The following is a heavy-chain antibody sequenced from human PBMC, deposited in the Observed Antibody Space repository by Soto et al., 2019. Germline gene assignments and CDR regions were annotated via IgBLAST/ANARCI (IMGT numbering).Heavy chain of an antibody. CDR2: MNPNSGNT. CDR3: AIFSTYYYDSSGYPHDAFDI. V-gene: IGHV1-8*01. Sequence: ASVKVSCKASGYTFTSYDINWVRQATGQGLEWMGWMNPNSGNTGYAQKFQGRVTMTRNTSISTAYMELSSLRSEDTAVYYCAIFSTYYYDSSGYPHDAFDIWGQGTMVTVSS. CDR1: GYTFTSYD. J-gene: IGHJ3*02. D-gene: IGHD3-22*01.